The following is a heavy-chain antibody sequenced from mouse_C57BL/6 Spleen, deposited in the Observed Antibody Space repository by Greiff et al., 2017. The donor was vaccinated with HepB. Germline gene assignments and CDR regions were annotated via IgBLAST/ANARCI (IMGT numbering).Heavy chain of an antibody. V-gene: IGHV1-9*01. D-gene: IGHD1-1*01. CDR1: GYTFTGYW. CDR2: ILPGSGST. CDR3: ARGGKYGSSYAYYYAMDY. J-gene: IGHJ4*01. Sequence: QVQLQQSGAELMKPGASVKLSCKATGYTFTGYWIEWVKQRPGHGLEWIGEILPGSGSTNYNEKFKGKATFTADTSSNTAYMQLSSLTTEDSAIYYCARGGKYGSSYAYYYAMDYWGQGTSVTVSS.